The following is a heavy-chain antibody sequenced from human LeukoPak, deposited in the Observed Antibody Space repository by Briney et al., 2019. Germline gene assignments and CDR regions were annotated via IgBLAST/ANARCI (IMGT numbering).Heavy chain of an antibody. CDR2: ISSSSSTI. D-gene: IGHD4/OR15-4a*01. CDR3: ATPMTM. V-gene: IGHV3-48*01. Sequence: GGSLRLSCAASGFTFSSYAMHWVRQAPGKGLEWVSYISSSSSTIYYADSVKGRFTISRDNAKNSLYLQMNSLRAEDTAVYYCATPMTMWGQGTLVTVSS. J-gene: IGHJ4*02. CDR1: GFTFSSYA.